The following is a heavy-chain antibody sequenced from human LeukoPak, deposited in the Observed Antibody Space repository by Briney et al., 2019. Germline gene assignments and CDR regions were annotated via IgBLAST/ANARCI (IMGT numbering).Heavy chain of an antibody. CDR3: ARDYGQWLVKRDLSTIY. CDR1: GYTLTELS. D-gene: IGHD6-19*01. Sequence: ASVKVSCKVSGYTLTELSIHWVRQAPGKGLEWMGGYDPEDGQRINTQKFQGRVSMTEDTSTSTAYMELRSLRSDDTAVYYCARDYGQWLVKRDLSTIYWGQGTLVTVSS. CDR2: YDPEDGQR. J-gene: IGHJ4*02. V-gene: IGHV1-24*01.